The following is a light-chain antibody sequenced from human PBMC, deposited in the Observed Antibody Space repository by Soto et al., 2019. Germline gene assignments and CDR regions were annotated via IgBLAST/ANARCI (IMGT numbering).Light chain of an antibody. J-gene: IGLJ1*01. CDR1: SSDVGSYDF. CDR3: CSYARNSTYV. CDR2: EAT. Sequence: QSVLAQPASVSASPGQSITIPCTGSSSDVGSYDFVSWYQQHPGKAPKLMIYEATKRPSGVSNRFSGSKSGNTASLTISGLPGEDEADYYCCSYARNSTYVFGNGNKVTVL. V-gene: IGLV2-23*01.